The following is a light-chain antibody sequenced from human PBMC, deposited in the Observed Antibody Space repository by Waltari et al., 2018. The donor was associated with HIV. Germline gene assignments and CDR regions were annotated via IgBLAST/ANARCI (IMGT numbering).Light chain of an antibody. Sequence: QSALTQPASVSGSPGQSITIPCTGTSSDVGGYNYVSWYQQHPGKAHKLMIYEVSNRPSGVSNRFPGSKAGNTASLTISGLQAEDEADYYCSSYTSSSTPYVVFGGGTKLTVL. V-gene: IGLV2-14*01. CDR1: SSDVGGYNY. CDR2: EVS. J-gene: IGLJ2*01. CDR3: SSYTSSSTPYVV.